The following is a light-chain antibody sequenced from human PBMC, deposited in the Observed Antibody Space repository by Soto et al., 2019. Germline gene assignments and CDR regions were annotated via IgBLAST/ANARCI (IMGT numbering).Light chain of an antibody. CDR1: QSIKNTY. CDR2: GAS. Sequence: EIVLTQSPGTLSLSPGERGTLSCRASQSIKNTYLAWYQQKPGQAPRLLIYGASSRATGIPDRFSGSGSGTDFTLTIGRLEPEDFAVYYCQQYGSSPRTFGQGTKVDIK. CDR3: QQYGSSPRT. V-gene: IGKV3-20*01. J-gene: IGKJ2*01.